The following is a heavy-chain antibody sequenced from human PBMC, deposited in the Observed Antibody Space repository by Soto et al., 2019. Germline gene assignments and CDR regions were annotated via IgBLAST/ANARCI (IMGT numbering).Heavy chain of an antibody. CDR3: ARAVAVAADFDY. CDR1: GYTFTSYF. J-gene: IGHJ4*02. D-gene: IGHD6-19*01. V-gene: IGHV1-3*01. Sequence: GASVKVSCKASGYTFTSYFMHWVQQAPGQRLEWMGWINAGNGNTKYSQKFQGRVTITRDTSASTAYMVLSSLRSEDTAVYYCARAVAVAADFDYWGQGTLVTVSS. CDR2: INAGNGNT.